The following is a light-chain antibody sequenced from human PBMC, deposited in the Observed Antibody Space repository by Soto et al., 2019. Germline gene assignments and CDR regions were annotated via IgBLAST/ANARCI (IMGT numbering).Light chain of an antibody. CDR1: QSVGGW. V-gene: IGKV1-5*03. CDR3: QQYYGYPWT. Sequence: DIQMTQSPSTLSASVGDRVTITCRASQSVGGWLAWYQQKPGKAPKLLISKASSLESGVASRFSGSESGTEFTLTISSLQPEDLGIYHCQQYYGYPWTFGQGTKVEI. CDR2: KAS. J-gene: IGKJ1*01.